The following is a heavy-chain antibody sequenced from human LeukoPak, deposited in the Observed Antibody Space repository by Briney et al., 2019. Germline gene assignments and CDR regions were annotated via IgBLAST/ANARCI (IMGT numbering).Heavy chain of an antibody. CDR1: GFTFSSYE. CDR3: ARDTSIAAAGRVDY. Sequence: GGSLRLSCAASGFTFSSYEMNWVRQAPGKGLEWVSYISSSSSTIYYADSVKGRFTISRDNAKNSLYLQMNSLRAEDTAVYYCARDTSIAAAGRVDYWGQGTLVTVSS. J-gene: IGHJ4*02. D-gene: IGHD6-13*01. CDR2: ISSSSSTI. V-gene: IGHV3-48*01.